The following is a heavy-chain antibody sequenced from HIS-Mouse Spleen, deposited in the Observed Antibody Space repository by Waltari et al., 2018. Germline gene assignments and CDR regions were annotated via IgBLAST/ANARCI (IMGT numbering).Heavy chain of an antibody. J-gene: IGHJ6*02. CDR2: FDHEDGET. D-gene: IGHD3-10*01. CDR1: GYTLTELS. CDR3: ATITMVRGVIAYYYYYGMDV. V-gene: IGHV1-24*01. Sequence: QVQLVQSGAEVKKPGASVKVSCKVSGYTLTELSMHWVRQAPGKGLEWMGGFDHEDGETIYAQKFQGRVTMTEDTSTDTAYMELSSLRSEDTAVYYCATITMVRGVIAYYYYYGMDVWGQGTTVTVSS.